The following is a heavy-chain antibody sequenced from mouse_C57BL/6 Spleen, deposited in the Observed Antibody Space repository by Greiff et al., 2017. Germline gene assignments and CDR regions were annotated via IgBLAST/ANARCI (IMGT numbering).Heavy chain of an antibody. CDR1: GFTFTDYY. V-gene: IGHV7-3*01. CDR2: IRNKANGYTT. J-gene: IGHJ4*01. Sequence: EVKLVESGGGLVQPGGSLSLSCAASGFTFTDYYMSWVRQPPGKALEWLGFIRNKANGYTTEYSASVKGRFTISRDNSQSILYLQMNALRAEDSATYYCARYSYYAMGYWGQGTSVTVSS. CDR3: ARYSYYAMGY.